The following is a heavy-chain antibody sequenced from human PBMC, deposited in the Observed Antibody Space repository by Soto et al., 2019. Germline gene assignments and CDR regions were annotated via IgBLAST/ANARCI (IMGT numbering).Heavy chain of an antibody. CDR2: ISSGSSYI. CDR3: VRDSLMRTS. J-gene: IGHJ5*02. Sequence: GSLRLSCAGSGFTFSNYIMTWVRQAPGKGLEWVSSISSGSSYIYYAESLKGRFTISRDDARNSLYLQMNNLRADDTAVYYCVRDSLMRTSWGQGTLVTVSS. CDR1: GFTFSNYI. V-gene: IGHV3-21*01. D-gene: IGHD2-8*01.